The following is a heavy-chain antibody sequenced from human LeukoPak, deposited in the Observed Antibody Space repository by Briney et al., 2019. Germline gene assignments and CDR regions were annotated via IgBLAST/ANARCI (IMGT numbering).Heavy chain of an antibody. Sequence: GGSLRLSCTASGFTFGDYAMSWVRQAPGKGLEWVGFIRSKAYGGTTEYAASVKGRFTISRDDSKSIAYLQMNSLKTEDTAVYYRTLEDDFGYWGQGTLVTVSS. CDR1: GFTFGDYA. J-gene: IGHJ4*02. CDR3: TLEDDFGY. V-gene: IGHV3-49*04. CDR2: IRSKAYGGTT. D-gene: IGHD2-15*01.